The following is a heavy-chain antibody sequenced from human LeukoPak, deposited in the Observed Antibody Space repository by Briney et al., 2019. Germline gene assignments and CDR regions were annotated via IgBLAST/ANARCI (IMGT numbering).Heavy chain of an antibody. J-gene: IGHJ4*02. CDR1: GYTFTNYG. V-gene: IGHV1-18*01. D-gene: IGHD3-22*01. CDR2: ISAYNGNT. Sequence: ASVKVSCKASGYTFTNYGISWVRQAPGQGLEWMGWISAYNGNTNYAQKFQGRVTITRDTSASTAYMELSSLRSEDTAVYYCARATGNSDWDYYDSSGYYPYFDYWGQGTLVTVSS. CDR3: ARATGNSDWDYYDSSGYYPYFDY.